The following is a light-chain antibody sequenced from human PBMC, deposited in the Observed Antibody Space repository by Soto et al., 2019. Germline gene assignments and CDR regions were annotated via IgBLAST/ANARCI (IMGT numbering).Light chain of an antibody. V-gene: IGKV3-20*01. CDR1: ESLSNHY. CDR2: GAA. Sequence: IVLTQSPATLSLFPGERATLSGRSSESLSNHYIAWYKQKPGQAPRLLITGAASRAPGIPDRFSGSGSGTDFTLSINSLEPEDFVVYFCQQYGRLPITFGQGTRLE. J-gene: IGKJ5*01. CDR3: QQYGRLPIT.